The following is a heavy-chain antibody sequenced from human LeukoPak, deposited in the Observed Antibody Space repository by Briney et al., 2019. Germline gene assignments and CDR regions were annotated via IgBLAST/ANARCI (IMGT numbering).Heavy chain of an antibody. D-gene: IGHD5-24*01. Sequence: SVKVSCKASGGTFSSYAISWVRQAPGQGLEWMGGIIPIFGTANYAQKFQGRVTITADKSTSTAYMELSSLRSEDTAVYYCARGEMATISKAFDYWGQGTLVTVSS. J-gene: IGHJ4*02. CDR3: ARGEMATISKAFDY. CDR1: GGTFSSYA. V-gene: IGHV1-69*06. CDR2: IIPIFGTA.